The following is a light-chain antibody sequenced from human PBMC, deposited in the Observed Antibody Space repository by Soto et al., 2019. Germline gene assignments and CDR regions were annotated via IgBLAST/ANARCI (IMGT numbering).Light chain of an antibody. J-gene: IGLJ1*01. CDR2: EVS. CDR3: SSYTSSNTLEV. V-gene: IGLV2-14*01. Sequence: QSVLIQPASVSGSPGQSITISCTGTSSDVGGSNYISWYQHHPRRAPKLLIYEVSYRPSGVSNRFSGSKSDNTASLTISGLQAEDEADYYCSSYTSSNTLEVFGIGTKVTVL. CDR1: SSDVGGSNY.